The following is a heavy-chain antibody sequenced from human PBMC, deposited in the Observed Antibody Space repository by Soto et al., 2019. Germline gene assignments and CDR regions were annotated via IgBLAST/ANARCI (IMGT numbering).Heavy chain of an antibody. D-gene: IGHD2-15*01. Sequence: QVQLVQSGAEVKKPGASVKVSCKASGYTFTSYAMHWVRQAPGQRLEWMGWINAGNGNTKYSQKFQGRVTITRDTSASTAYMELSSLRSEDTAVYYCARAAICSGGSRYSRFVYWGQGTLVTVSS. CDR3: ARAAICSGGSRYSRFVY. CDR1: GYTFTSYA. CDR2: INAGNGNT. V-gene: IGHV1-3*01. J-gene: IGHJ4*02.